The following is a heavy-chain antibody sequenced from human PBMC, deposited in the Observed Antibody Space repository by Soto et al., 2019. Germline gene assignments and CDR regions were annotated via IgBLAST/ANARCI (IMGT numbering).Heavy chain of an antibody. CDR2: IIPIFGTA. Sequence: SVKVSCKASGGTFSSYAISWVRQAPGQGLEWMGGIIPIFGTANYAQKFQGRVTITADESTSTAYMELSSLRSEDTAVYYCARDNRIYDFWSGYFDYWGQGTPVTVSS. J-gene: IGHJ4*02. D-gene: IGHD3-3*01. V-gene: IGHV1-69*13. CDR1: GGTFSSYA. CDR3: ARDNRIYDFWSGYFDY.